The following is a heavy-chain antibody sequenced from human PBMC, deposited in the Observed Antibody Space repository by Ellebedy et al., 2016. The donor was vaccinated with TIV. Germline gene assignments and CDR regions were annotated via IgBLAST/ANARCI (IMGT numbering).Heavy chain of an antibody. CDR1: GFMFSAYY. J-gene: IGHJ6*02. D-gene: IGHD3-16*01. V-gene: IGHV3-11*06. CDR3: ARDRPGGGDYDGIDV. CDR2: ISDSSTYT. Sequence: PGGSLRLSCEASGFMFSAYYMNWVRQSPGKGLEWVSYISDSSTYTNYADSVKGRFTISRDDAQNSLYLQMNSLRVEDTAVYYCARDRPGGGDYDGIDVWGQGTTVTVSS.